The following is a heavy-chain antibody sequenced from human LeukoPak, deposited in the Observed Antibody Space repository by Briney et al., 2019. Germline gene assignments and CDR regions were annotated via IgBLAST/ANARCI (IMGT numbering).Heavy chain of an antibody. D-gene: IGHD6-25*01. V-gene: IGHV4-39*01. CDR3: ARRGSSGRSFDY. J-gene: IGHJ4*02. Sequence: SKTLSLTCTVSGGSVSSSSYYWGWIRQPPGKGLEWVGCIYNSGSTYYDPSLKSRVTISVDTSKNQVSLKVNSVTAADTAVYYCARRGSSGRSFDYWGQGTLVIVSS. CDR1: GGSVSSSSYY. CDR2: IYNSGST.